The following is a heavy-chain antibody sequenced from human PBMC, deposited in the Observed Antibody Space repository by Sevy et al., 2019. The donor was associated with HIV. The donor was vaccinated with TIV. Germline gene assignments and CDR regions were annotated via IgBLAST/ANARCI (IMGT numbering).Heavy chain of an antibody. CDR1: GFTFRNYA. Sequence: GGSLRLSCSASGFTFRNYAMNWVRQAPGKGLKYVSAISSDGGGTYYADSVRGRFTISRDNSKNTLYLQMNSLRAEDTAVYYCARDQQDYGSGSHYGMDVWGQGTTVTVSS. CDR2: ISSDGGGT. D-gene: IGHD3-10*01. CDR3: ARDQQDYGSGSHYGMDV. J-gene: IGHJ6*02. V-gene: IGHV3-64*04.